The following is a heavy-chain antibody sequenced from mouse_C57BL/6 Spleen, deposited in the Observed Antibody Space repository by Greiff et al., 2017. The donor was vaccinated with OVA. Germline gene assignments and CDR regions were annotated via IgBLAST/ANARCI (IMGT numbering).Heavy chain of an antibody. CDR3: ARRVLRYWYFDV. CDR1: GYTFTDYY. V-gene: IGHV1-26*01. J-gene: IGHJ1*03. CDR2: INPNNGGT. Sequence: EVQLQQSGPELVKPGASVKISCKASGYTFTDYYMNWVKQSHGKSLEWIGDINPNNGGTSYNQKFKGKATLTVDKSSSTAYMELRSLTSEDSAVYDCARRVLRYWYFDVWGTGTTVTVSS.